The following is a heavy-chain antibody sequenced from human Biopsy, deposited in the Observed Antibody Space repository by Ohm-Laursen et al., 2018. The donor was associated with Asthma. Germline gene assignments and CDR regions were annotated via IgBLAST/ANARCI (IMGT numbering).Heavy chain of an antibody. V-gene: IGHV4-30-4*01. D-gene: IGHD4-17*01. CDR3: ARVASYGDLYFGIDV. CDR2: VFWSGTT. J-gene: IGHJ6*02. CDR1: GAYIGSRDHH. Sequence: PSQTLSLTCTVGGAYIGSRDHHWSWIRQSPGTGLEWIGFVFWSGTTHYNRSLDRRLSISINTSRNEFSMTLRSVTAADTAVYFCARVASYGDLYFGIDVWGPGTTVSVS.